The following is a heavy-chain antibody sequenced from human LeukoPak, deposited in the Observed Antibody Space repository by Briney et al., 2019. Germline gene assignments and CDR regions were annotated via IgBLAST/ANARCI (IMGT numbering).Heavy chain of an antibody. CDR2: ISSSSSTI. CDR3: AGFERGYAYDY. J-gene: IGHJ4*02. Sequence: GGSLRLSCAAPGFTFSSYSMNWVRQAPGKGLEWVSYISSSSSTIYYADSVKGRFTISRDNAKNSLYLQMNSLRAEDTAVYYCAGFERGYAYDYWGQGTLVTVSS. V-gene: IGHV3-48*01. D-gene: IGHD3-16*01. CDR1: GFTFSSYS.